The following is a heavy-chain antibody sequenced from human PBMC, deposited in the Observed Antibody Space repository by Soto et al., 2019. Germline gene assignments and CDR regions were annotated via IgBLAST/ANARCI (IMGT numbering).Heavy chain of an antibody. J-gene: IGHJ5*02. V-gene: IGHV4-31*03. CDR3: ARGLRFLDSWFDP. D-gene: IGHD3-3*01. Sequence: PSETLSLTCTVSGGSISSGGYYWSWIRQHPGKGLEWIGYIYYSGSTYYNPSLKSRVTTSVDTSKNQFSLKLSSVTAADTAVYYCARGLRFLDSWFDPWGQGTLVTVSS. CDR1: GGSISSGGYY. CDR2: IYYSGST.